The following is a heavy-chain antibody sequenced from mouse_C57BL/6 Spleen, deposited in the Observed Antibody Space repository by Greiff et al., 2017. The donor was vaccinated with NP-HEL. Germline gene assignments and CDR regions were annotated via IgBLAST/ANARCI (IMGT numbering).Heavy chain of an antibody. CDR2: INPGSGGT. D-gene: IGHD4-1*01. V-gene: IGHV1-54*01. CDR1: GYAFTNYL. Sequence: VQLQQSGAELVRPGTSVKVSCKASGYAFTNYLIEWVKQRPGQGLEWIGVINPGSGGTNYNEKFKGKATLTADKSSSTAYMQLSSLTSEDSAVYFCARCPLTVTGFFDYWGQGTTLTVSS. J-gene: IGHJ2*01. CDR3: ARCPLTVTGFFDY.